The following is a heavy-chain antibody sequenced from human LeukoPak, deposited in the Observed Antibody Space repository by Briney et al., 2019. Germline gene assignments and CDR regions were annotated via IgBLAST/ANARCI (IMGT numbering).Heavy chain of an antibody. Sequence: SAKVSCKASGGTFSSYAISWVRQAPGQGLEWMGGIIPIFGTANYAQKFQGRVTITADESTSTAYMELSSLRSEDTAVYYCARGRYYDFWSGPDYWGQGTLVTVSS. V-gene: IGHV1-69*13. CDR3: ARGRYYDFWSGPDY. CDR1: GGTFSSYA. J-gene: IGHJ4*02. CDR2: IIPIFGTA. D-gene: IGHD3-3*01.